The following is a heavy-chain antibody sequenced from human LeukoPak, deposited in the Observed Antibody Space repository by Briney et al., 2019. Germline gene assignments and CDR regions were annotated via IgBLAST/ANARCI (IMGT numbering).Heavy chain of an antibody. CDR2: INTDGSST. D-gene: IGHD1-1*01. V-gene: IGHV3-74*01. CDR3: ARWERRVGRYYYMDV. J-gene: IGHJ6*03. CDR1: GFTFSSYW. Sequence: PGGSLRLSCAASGFTFSSYWMHWVRQAPGKGLVWVSRINTDGSSTSYADSVKGRFTIPRDNAKNTLYLQMNSLRAEDTAVYYCARWERRVGRYYYMDVWGKGTTVTVSS.